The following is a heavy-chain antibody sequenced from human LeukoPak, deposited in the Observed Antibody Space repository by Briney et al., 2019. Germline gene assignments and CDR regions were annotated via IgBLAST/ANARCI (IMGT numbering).Heavy chain of an antibody. CDR2: INSDGSST. J-gene: IGHJ3*02. D-gene: IGHD2-21*02. CDR3: AKDARDFDAFDI. Sequence: PGGSLRLSCAASGFTFSSYWMHWVRQAPGKGLVWVSRINSDGSSTSYADSVKGRFTISRDNAKNTLYLQMNSLRAEDTAVYYCAKDARDFDAFDIWGQGTIVTVSS. V-gene: IGHV3-74*01. CDR1: GFTFSSYW.